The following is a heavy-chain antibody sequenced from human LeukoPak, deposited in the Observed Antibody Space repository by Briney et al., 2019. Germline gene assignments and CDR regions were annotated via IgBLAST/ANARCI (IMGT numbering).Heavy chain of an antibody. CDR2: ISSSSSTI. Sequence: PGGSLRLSCAASGFTFSSYEMNWVRQAPGKGLEWVSYISSSSSTIYYADSVKGRFTISRDNAKNSLYLQMNSLRAEDTAVYYCARGSLRRTSHNWGQGTLVTVSS. J-gene: IGHJ4*02. CDR3: ARGSLRRTSHN. V-gene: IGHV3-48*01. D-gene: IGHD3-10*01. CDR1: GFTFSSYE.